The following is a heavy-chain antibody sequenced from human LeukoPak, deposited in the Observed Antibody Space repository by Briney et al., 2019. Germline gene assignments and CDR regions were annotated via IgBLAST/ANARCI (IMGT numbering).Heavy chain of an antibody. Sequence: GGPLSLSCEASGLPFSSPSMNWARQPQGKGLEWPPYISSSNNFIYYADSVKGRFTISRDNAKNSLYLQMNSLRVEDTAVYYCASGPAAVARGLIFYWGQGTLVTVSS. CDR1: GLPFSSPS. CDR2: ISSSNNFI. V-gene: IGHV3-21*06. J-gene: IGHJ4*02. D-gene: IGHD3-10*01. CDR3: ASGPAAVARGLIFY.